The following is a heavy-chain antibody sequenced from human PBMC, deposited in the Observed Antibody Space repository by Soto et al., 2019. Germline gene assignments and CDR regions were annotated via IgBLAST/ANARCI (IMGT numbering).Heavy chain of an antibody. CDR1: GFTCSNAW. D-gene: IGHD4-17*01. V-gene: IGHV3-15*01. Sequence: EVQLVESGGGLVKPGGSLRLSCAASGFTCSNAWMSWVRQAPGNGLEWVGRIKSKTDGGTTDYAAPVKGRFTISRDDSKNTLYLQMNSLKTEDTAVYYCPVYDYGDYFHYGMDVWGQGTTVTVSS. CDR2: IKSKTDGGTT. J-gene: IGHJ6*02. CDR3: PVYDYGDYFHYGMDV.